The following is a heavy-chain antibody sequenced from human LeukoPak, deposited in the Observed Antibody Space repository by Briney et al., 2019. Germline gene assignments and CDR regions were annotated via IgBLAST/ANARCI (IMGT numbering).Heavy chain of an antibody. D-gene: IGHD5-18*01. V-gene: IGHV4-34*01. CDR3: ARGVYTAMVYYMDV. Sequence: NPSETLSLTCAVYGGSFSGYYWSWIRQPPGKGLEWIGEINHSGSTNYNPSLKSRVTISLDTSKNQFSLKLSSVTAADTAVYYCARGVYTAMVYYMDVWGKGTTVTVSS. CDR2: INHSGST. CDR1: GGSFSGYY. J-gene: IGHJ6*03.